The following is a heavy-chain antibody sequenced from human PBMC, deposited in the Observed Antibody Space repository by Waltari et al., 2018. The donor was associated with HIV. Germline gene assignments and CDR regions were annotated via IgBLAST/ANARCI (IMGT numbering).Heavy chain of an antibody. D-gene: IGHD3-10*01. Sequence: QVHVEQSGAEVKKPGSSVKVSCKASRRPFTSYGLSWVRQAPGQGLEWMGGIKPPYGRPNYARQFQGKVIITADDFTNTVYMELTSLASEDTAVYFCARESSGDFDYWGPGTLVTVSS. CDR3: ARESSGDFDY. CDR2: IKPPYGRP. J-gene: IGHJ4*02. CDR1: RRPFTSYG. V-gene: IGHV1-69*13.